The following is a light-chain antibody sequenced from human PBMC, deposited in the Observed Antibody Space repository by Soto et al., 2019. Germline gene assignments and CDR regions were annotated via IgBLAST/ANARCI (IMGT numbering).Light chain of an antibody. CDR3: QTWSTDIRV. J-gene: IGLJ3*02. V-gene: IGLV4-69*01. Sequence: QTVVTQPPSASASLGASVTLTCTLSSGHNSYAIAWHQQQPEKGPRYLMKLNSDGSHSKGDGIPDRFSGSSSGAERYLTISILQSEDEADYYCQTWSTDIRVFGGGTKVTVL. CDR2: LNSDGSH. CDR1: SGHNSYA.